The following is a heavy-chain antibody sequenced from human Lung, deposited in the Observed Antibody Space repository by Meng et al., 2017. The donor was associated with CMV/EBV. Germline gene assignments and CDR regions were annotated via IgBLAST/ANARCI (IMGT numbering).Heavy chain of an antibody. J-gene: IGHJ6*02. D-gene: IGHD4-17*01. Sequence: SVKVSCKTFGYTFTGYYIHWVRQAPGPGLEWMGWINPNSGDTTYAQNFQGRVTVTRDTSITTAYMELSRLRSDDTAVYYCARLDDYGDTSKFDVWGQVTTVTVSS. CDR2: INPNSGDT. CDR1: GYTFTGYY. V-gene: IGHV1-2*02. CDR3: ARLDDYGDTSKFDV.